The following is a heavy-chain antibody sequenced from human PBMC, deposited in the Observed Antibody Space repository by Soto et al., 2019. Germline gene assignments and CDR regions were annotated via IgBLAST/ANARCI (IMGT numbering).Heavy chain of an antibody. D-gene: IGHD2-2*01. CDR2: INHSGST. J-gene: IGHJ3*02. CDR3: ARASGGYCSSTSCFDI. CDR1: GGSFSGYY. Sequence: SETLSLTCAVYGGSFSGYYWSWIRQPPGKGLEWIGEINHSGSTNYNPSLKSRVTISVDTSKNQFSLKLSSVTAADTAVYYCARASGGYCSSTSCFDIWGQGTMVTVS. V-gene: IGHV4-34*01.